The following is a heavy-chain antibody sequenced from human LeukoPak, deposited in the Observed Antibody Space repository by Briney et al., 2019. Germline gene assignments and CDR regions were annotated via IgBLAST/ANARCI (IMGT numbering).Heavy chain of an antibody. D-gene: IGHD1-26*01. V-gene: IGHV1-2*02. J-gene: IGHJ4*02. CDR2: INPNSGGT. CDR3: ARDRGSYSSRRYYFDY. Sequence: ASVKVSCKASGYTFTGYYMHWVRQAPGQGLEWMGWINPNSGGTNYAQKFQGRVTMTRDTSISTAYMELGRLRSDDTAVYYCARDRGSYSSRRYYFDYWGRGTLVTVSS. CDR1: GYTFTGYY.